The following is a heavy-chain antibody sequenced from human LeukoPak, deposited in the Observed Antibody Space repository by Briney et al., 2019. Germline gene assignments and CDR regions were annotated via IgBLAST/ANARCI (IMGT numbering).Heavy chain of an antibody. CDR2: MNPNRGNT. D-gene: IGHD3-3*01. Sequence: ASVKVSCKASGYTFTSYDINWVRQATAQGLEWMGWMNPNRGNTGYAQKFQGRVTMTRNTSISTAYMELSSLRSEDTAVYYCARGHQKYYDFWSGYYYGNWFDPWGQGTLVTVSS. J-gene: IGHJ5*02. V-gene: IGHV1-8*01. CDR3: ARGHQKYYDFWSGYYYGNWFDP. CDR1: GYTFTSYD.